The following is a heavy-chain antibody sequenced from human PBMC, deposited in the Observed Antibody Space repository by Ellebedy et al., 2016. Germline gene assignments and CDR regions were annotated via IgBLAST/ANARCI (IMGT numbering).Heavy chain of an antibody. CDR1: GFTFSNAW. D-gene: IGHD5-18*01. J-gene: IGHJ4*02. V-gene: IGHV3-15*01. CDR3: TTVYRYNYDSV. Sequence: GGSLRLSCVASGFTFSNAWMNWVRQAPGKGPEWVGRIKSKTDGGAADYAAPVKGRFTISRDDSKNTLYLQMNSLKTEYTAVYFCTTVYRYNYDSVWGQGTLVTVSS. CDR2: IKSKTDGGAA.